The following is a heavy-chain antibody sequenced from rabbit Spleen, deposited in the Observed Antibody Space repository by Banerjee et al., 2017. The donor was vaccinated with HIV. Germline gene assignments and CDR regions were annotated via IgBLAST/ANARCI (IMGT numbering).Heavy chain of an antibody. D-gene: IGHD6-1*01. Sequence: QEQLVESGGGLVQPGGSLTLTCTASGFSFSNTYYMCWVRQAPGKGLEWISCIDGSSSGFTYSATWAKGRFTISKTSSTTVTLQMTSLTVADTATYFCARLGHADYPYAYGLKLWGPGTLVTVS. CDR2: IDGSSSGFT. V-gene: IGHV1S45*01. CDR1: GFSFSNTYY. CDR3: ARLGHADYPYAYGLKL. J-gene: IGHJ4*01.